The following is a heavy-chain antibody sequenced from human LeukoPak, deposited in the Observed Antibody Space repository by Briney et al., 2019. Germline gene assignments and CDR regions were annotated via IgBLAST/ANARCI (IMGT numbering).Heavy chain of an antibody. J-gene: IGHJ4*02. D-gene: IGHD4-23*01. V-gene: IGHV3-73*01. CDR2: IRSKANNYAA. CDR3: SSSDDYGSSV. Sequence: GGSLRLSCAASGFTFSDSTVHWVRQASGKGLEWVGHIRSKANNYAAVCAASVKGRFIISRDDSKNTAYLQMSSLKSEDTAVYYCSSSDDYGSSVWGQGTLVTVSS. CDR1: GFTFSDST.